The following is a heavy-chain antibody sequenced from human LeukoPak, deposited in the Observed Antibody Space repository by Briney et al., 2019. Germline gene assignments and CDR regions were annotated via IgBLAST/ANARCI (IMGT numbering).Heavy chain of an antibody. J-gene: IGHJ4*02. Sequence: GGSLRLSCAASGLTFSKMNWVRQAPGKGLEWVSVIYSGGSTYYADSVKGRFTISRDNSKNTLYLQMNSLRAEDTAVYYCARDCRYCSGGSCYGYWGQGTLVTVSS. CDR3: ARDCRYCSGGSCYGY. D-gene: IGHD2-15*01. CDR2: IYSGGST. V-gene: IGHV3-66*01. CDR1: GLTFSK.